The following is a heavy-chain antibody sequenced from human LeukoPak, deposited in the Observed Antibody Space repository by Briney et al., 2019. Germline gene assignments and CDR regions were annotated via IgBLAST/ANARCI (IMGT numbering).Heavy chain of an antibody. Sequence: GGSLRLSCAASGFTFSSYGMHWVRQAPGKGLEWVAVISYDGSNKYYADSVKGRFTISRDNSKNTLYLKMNSLRAEDTAVYYCAKDADCSGGSCYYDPYYYGMDVWGQGTTVTVSS. CDR2: ISYDGSNK. J-gene: IGHJ6*02. CDR3: AKDADCSGGSCYYDPYYYGMDV. CDR1: GFTFSSYG. D-gene: IGHD2-15*01. V-gene: IGHV3-30*18.